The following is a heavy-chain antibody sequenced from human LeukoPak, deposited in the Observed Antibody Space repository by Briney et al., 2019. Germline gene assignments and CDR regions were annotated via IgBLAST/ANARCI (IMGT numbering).Heavy chain of an antibody. D-gene: IGHD6-19*01. CDR1: GGSININSYY. J-gene: IGHJ4*02. CDR3: ARDRLEGSGWYIGPDSIDY. V-gene: IGHV4-39*07. CDR2: IYYSGTT. Sequence: PSETLSLTCTVSGGSININSYYWGWIRQPPGKGLEWIGSIYYSGTTYYNPSFKSRVTISVDTSKNQFSLKLSSVTAADTAVYYCARDRLEGSGWYIGPDSIDYWGQGTLVTVSS.